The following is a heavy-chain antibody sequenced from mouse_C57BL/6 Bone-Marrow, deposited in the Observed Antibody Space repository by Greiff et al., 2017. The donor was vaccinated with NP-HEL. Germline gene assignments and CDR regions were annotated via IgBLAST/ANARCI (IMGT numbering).Heavy chain of an antibody. D-gene: IGHD2-2*01. V-gene: IGHV5-4*01. J-gene: IGHJ2*01. CDR2: ICDGGSYT. CDR1: GFTFSSYA. Sequence: EVKLLESGGGLVKPGGSLKLSCAASGFTFSSYAMSWVRQTPEKRLEWVATICDGGSYTYYPDNVKGRFTISRDNAKNNLYLQMSHLKSEDTAMYYCARDVVTTEDFDYWGQGTTLTVSS. CDR3: ARDVVTTEDFDY.